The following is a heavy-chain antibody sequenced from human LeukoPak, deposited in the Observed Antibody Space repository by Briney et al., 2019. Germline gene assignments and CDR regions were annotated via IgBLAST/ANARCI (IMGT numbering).Heavy chain of an antibody. CDR3: ARVGVDGSGTYGDY. D-gene: IGHD3-10*01. CDR1: GFTFSSYE. V-gene: IGHV3-48*03. Sequence: GGSLILSCAVSGFTFSSYEMNWVRQAPGKGLEWVSYITSSGSVIYYADPVKGRFTISRDNAKSSLYLQMNSLRAEDTAVYYCARVGVDGSGTYGDYWGQGTLVTVSS. CDR2: ITSSGSVI. J-gene: IGHJ4*02.